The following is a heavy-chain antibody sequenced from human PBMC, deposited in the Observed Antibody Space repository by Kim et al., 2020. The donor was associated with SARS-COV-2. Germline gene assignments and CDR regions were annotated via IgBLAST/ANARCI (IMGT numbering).Heavy chain of an antibody. Sequence: EKDCVDSAKGRLTTSRDNAKNSLYLQMNRLRAEDTAVYYCARDNYYSFAYWGQGTLVTVSS. CDR3: ARDNYYSFAY. J-gene: IGHJ4*02. V-gene: IGHV3-7*01. D-gene: IGHD1-7*01. CDR2: EK.